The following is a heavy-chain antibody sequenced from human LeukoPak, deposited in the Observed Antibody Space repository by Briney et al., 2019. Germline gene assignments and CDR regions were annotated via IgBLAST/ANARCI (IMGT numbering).Heavy chain of an antibody. CDR1: GYTFTGYY. J-gene: IGHJ4*02. CDR3: ARDEYSGSSDFDY. D-gene: IGHD1-26*01. V-gene: IGHV1-2*02. Sequence: ASVRVSCKASGYTFTGYYIHWVRQAPGQGLEWMGWINPNSGGTNYEQKFQGRVTMTRDTSITTAYMELSRLRSDDTAVYYCARDEYSGSSDFDYWGQGTLVTVSS. CDR2: INPNSGGT.